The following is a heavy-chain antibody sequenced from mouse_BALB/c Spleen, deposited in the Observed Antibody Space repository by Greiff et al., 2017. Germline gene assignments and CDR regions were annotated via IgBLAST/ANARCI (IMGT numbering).Heavy chain of an antibody. CDR3: ARKRDRYDGYAMDY. CDR2: IWSGGST. D-gene: IGHD2-14*01. V-gene: IGHV2-2*02. CDR1: GFSLTSYG. Sequence: VKLMESGPGLVQPSQSLSITCTVSGFSLTSYGVHWVRQSPGKGLEWLGVIWSGGSTDYNAAFISRLSISKDNSKSQVFFKMNSLQANDTAIYYCARKRDRYDGYAMDYWGQGTSVTVSS. J-gene: IGHJ4*01.